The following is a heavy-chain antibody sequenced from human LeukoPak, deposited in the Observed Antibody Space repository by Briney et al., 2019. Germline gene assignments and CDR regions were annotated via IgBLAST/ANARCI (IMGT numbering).Heavy chain of an antibody. CDR3: ARAGMGLYYYYYYYMDV. CDR2: IYYSGST. CDR1: GGSISSYY. V-gene: IGHV4-39*07. J-gene: IGHJ6*03. Sequence: SETLSLTCTVSGGSISSYYWSWIRQPPGKGLEWIGSIYYSGSTYYNPSLKSRVTISVDTSKNQFSLKLSSVTAADTAVYYCARAGMGLYYYYYYYMDVWGKGTTVTVSS.